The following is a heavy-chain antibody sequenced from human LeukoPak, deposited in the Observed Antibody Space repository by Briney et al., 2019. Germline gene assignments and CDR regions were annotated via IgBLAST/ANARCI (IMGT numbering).Heavy chain of an antibody. CDR1: GFTFSTYA. D-gene: IGHD3-22*01. Sequence: GGSLRLSCAASGFTFSTYAMTWVRQAPGKGLESVSLISATGSTTYYAESVRGRFTISRDNAKNSLYLQMNSLRAEDTAVYYCARDMRYYYDSSGNPPRYWGQGTLVTVSS. CDR3: ARDMRYYYDSSGNPPRY. CDR2: ISATGSTT. J-gene: IGHJ4*02. V-gene: IGHV3-23*01.